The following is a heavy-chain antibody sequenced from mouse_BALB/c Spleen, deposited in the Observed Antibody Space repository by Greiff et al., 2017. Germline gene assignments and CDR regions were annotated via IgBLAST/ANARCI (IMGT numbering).Heavy chain of an antibody. CDR3: ARRGTTVVAPYAMDY. Sequence: VHVKQSGPELVKPGASVKMSCKASGYTFTSYVMHWVKQKPGQGLEWIGYINPYNDGTKYNEKFKGKATLTSDKSSSTAYMELSSLTSEDSAVYYCARRGTTVVAPYAMDYWGQGTSVTVSS. V-gene: IGHV1-14*01. D-gene: IGHD1-1*01. J-gene: IGHJ4*01. CDR2: INPYNDGT. CDR1: GYTFTSYV.